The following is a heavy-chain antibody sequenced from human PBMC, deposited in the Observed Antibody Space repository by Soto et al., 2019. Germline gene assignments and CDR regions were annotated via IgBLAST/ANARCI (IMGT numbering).Heavy chain of an antibody. D-gene: IGHD2-2*01. V-gene: IGHV3-21*01. CDR3: ARGEDIVVVPAAILYYFDY. CDR1: GFTFSSYS. J-gene: IGHJ4*02. CDR2: ISSSSSYI. Sequence: GGSLRLSCAASGFTFSSYSMNWVRQAPGKGLEWVSSISSSSSYIYYADSVKGRFTISRDNAKNSLYLQMNSLRAEDTAVYYCARGEDIVVVPAAILYYFDYWGQGTLVTVSS.